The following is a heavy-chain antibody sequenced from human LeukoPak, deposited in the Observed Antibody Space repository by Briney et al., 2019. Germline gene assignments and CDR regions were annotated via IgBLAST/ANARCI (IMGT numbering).Heavy chain of an antibody. J-gene: IGHJ4*02. D-gene: IGHD3-10*01. CDR1: GFTFSSYA. CDR2: ISGSGGST. CDR3: AKLSMAIGTTLRMKGWYFDY. Sequence: GGSLRLSCAASGFTFSSYAMSWVRQAPGKGLEWVSAISGSGGSTYYADSVKGRFTISRDNSKNTLYLQMNSLRAEDTAVYYCAKLSMAIGTTLRMKGWYFDYWGQGTLVTVSS. V-gene: IGHV3-23*01.